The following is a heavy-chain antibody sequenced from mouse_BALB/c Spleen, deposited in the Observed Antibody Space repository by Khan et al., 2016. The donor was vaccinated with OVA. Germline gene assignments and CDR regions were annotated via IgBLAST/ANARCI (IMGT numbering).Heavy chain of an antibody. D-gene: IGHD1-1*01. CDR2: TNPTNGRT. Sequence: QVQLQQPGAELVKAGASVKMSCKASGYTFTSYWMHWVKQRLGQGLEWFAETNPTNGRTYYNEKFKSKATLTVDKSSSTAYMLLSGPTFEVSAVYYCARIKKIVATYVDYWGQGTTLTVSS. V-gene: IGHV1S81*02. CDR1: GYTFTSYW. J-gene: IGHJ2*01. CDR3: ARIKKIVATYVDY.